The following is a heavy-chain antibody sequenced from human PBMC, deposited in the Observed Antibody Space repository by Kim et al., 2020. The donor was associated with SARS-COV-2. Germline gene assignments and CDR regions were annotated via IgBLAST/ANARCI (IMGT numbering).Heavy chain of an antibody. Sequence: AQKFQGRITLTTDTSTNTAYMELRRLRSDDTAVYFCARDRDRFNWIYVIDYWGQGTLVTVSS. J-gene: IGHJ4*02. CDR3: ARDRDRFNWIYVIDY. V-gene: IGHV1-18*01. D-gene: IGHD1-7*01.